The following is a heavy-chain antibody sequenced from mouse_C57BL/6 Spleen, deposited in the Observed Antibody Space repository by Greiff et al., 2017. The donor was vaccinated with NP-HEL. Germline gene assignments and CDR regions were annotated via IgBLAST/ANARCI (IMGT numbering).Heavy chain of an antibody. CDR3: ASGSSGYAGWFAY. D-gene: IGHD3-2*02. V-gene: IGHV1-80*01. J-gene: IGHJ3*01. CDR2: IYPGDGDT. Sequence: QVQLQQSGAELVKPGASVKISCKASGYAFSSYWMNWVKQRPGKGLEWIGQIYPGDGDTNYNGKFKGKATLTEDKSSSTAYMQLSSLTSEDSAVYFCASGSSGYAGWFAYWGQGTLVTVSA. CDR1: GYAFSSYW.